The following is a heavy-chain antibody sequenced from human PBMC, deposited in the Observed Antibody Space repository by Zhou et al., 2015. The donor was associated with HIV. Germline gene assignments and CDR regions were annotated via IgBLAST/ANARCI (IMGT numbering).Heavy chain of an antibody. CDR1: GGTFSGSD. Sequence: LMQSGTEVTKPGSSVKVSCKASGGTFSGSDMSWVRQAPGQGLEWMGTITPMFQMETYADKFRARLTITVDKSTRVAYMELSSLTSDDAAVYFCARSSVNHDYAFDLWGQGTKV. CDR3: ARSSVNHDYAFDL. CDR2: ITPMFQME. D-gene: IGHD3-16*01. V-gene: IGHV1-69*04. J-gene: IGHJ3*01.